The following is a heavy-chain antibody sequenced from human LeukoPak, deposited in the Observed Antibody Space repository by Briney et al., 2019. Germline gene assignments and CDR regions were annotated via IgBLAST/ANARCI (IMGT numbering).Heavy chain of an antibody. CDR1: GFTLSTSV. Sequence: GRSLRLSCVASGFTLSTSVMHWVREAPGKGLEWVAVISYDGSNKYYADSVKGRFTISRDNSKNTLYLQMNSLRAEDTAVYYCAKTIGYSYGPGDYWGQGTLVTVSS. V-gene: IGHV3-30*18. CDR2: ISYDGSNK. D-gene: IGHD5-18*01. J-gene: IGHJ4*02. CDR3: AKTIGYSYGPGDY.